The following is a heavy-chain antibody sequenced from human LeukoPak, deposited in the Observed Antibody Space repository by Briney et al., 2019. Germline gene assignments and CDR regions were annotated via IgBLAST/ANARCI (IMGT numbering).Heavy chain of an antibody. CDR3: AREIGPRQLHLWGSAFDY. CDR1: GYTFTNYY. V-gene: IGHV1-46*01. Sequence: ASVKVSCKASGYTFTNYYMHWVRQAPGQGLEWMGIINPSDGRTSYAQKFQGRVTMTRDTSTSTVYMELSSLRSEDTAVYYCAREIGPRQLHLWGSAFDYWGQGTLVTVSS. CDR2: INPSDGRT. D-gene: IGHD5-18*01. J-gene: IGHJ4*02.